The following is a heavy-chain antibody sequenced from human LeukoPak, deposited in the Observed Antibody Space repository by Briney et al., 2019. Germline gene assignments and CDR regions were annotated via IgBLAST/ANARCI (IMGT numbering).Heavy chain of an antibody. J-gene: IGHJ5*02. V-gene: IGHV3-23*01. Sequence: GGSLRLSCAASGFTFSSYAMSWVRQAPGKGLEWVSAISGSGGSTYYADSVKGRFTISRDNSKNTLYLQMNSLRAEDTAVYYCAKLNPPVDSSGYFYASECRFDPWGQGTLVTVSS. CDR1: GFTFSSYA. CDR3: AKLNPPVDSSGYFYASECRFDP. CDR2: ISGSGGST. D-gene: IGHD3-22*01.